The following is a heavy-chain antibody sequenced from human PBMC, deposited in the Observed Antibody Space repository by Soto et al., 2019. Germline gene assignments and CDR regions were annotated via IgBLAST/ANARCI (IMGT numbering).Heavy chain of an antibody. D-gene: IGHD6-13*01. V-gene: IGHV3-9*01. Sequence: LRLSCAASGFTFDDYAMHWVRQAPGKGLEWVSGISWNSGSIGYADSVKGRFTISRDNAKNSLYLQMNSLRAEDTALYYCAKGVFGYYYGMDVWGQGTTVTVSS. CDR3: AKGVFGYYYGMDV. J-gene: IGHJ6*02. CDR2: ISWNSGSI. CDR1: GFTFDDYA.